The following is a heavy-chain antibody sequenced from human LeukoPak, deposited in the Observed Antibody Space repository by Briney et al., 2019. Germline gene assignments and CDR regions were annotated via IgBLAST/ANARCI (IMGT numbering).Heavy chain of an antibody. J-gene: IGHJ4*02. CDR2: ISSSGSTI. CDR1: GFTFSDYY. V-gene: IGHV3-11*01. CDR3: ARFVPNAGGNFDY. Sequence: GSLRLSCAASGFTFSDYYMSWIRQAPGKGLERVSYISSSGSTIYYADSVKGRFTISRDNAKNSLYLQMSSLRAEDTAVYYCARFVPNAGGNFDYWGQGTLVTVSS. D-gene: IGHD2-15*01.